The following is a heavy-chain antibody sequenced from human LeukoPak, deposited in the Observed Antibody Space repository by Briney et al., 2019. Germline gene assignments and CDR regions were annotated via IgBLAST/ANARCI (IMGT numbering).Heavy chain of an antibody. J-gene: IGHJ6*03. Sequence: QPGGSLRLSCAASGFTFSSYGMHWVRQAPGKGLEWVAVISYDGSNKYYADSVKGRFTISRDNSKNTLYLQMNSLRAEDTAVYYCAKERGTAMVRSYYMDIWGKGTTVTVSS. V-gene: IGHV3-30*18. D-gene: IGHD5-18*01. CDR3: AKERGTAMVRSYYMDI. CDR2: ISYDGSNK. CDR1: GFTFSSYG.